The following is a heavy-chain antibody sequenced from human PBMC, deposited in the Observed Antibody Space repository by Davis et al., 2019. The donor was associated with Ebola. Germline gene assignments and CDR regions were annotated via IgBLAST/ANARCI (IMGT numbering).Heavy chain of an antibody. V-gene: IGHV1-69*04. CDR2: IIPILGIA. Sequence: SVKVSCKASGGTFSSYTISWVRQAPGQGLEWMGRIIPILGIANYAQKFQGRVTITADKSTSTAYMEVGSLRSDDTAVYYCARDLAHHGWFDPWGQGTLVTVSS. CDR3: ARDLAHHGWFDP. D-gene: IGHD1-14*01. J-gene: IGHJ5*02. CDR1: GGTFSSYT.